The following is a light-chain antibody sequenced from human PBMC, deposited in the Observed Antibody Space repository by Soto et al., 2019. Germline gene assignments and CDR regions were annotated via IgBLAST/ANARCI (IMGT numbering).Light chain of an antibody. CDR3: VSFAGGTYV. Sequence: QSVLTQPPSVSGSPGQSVTISCSGTINDVTAYFRVSWYQKTPGTAPKLMVYDVNRRPPGVPDRFFGSKSGNTASLTVSGLQAEDEADYYCVSFAGGTYVFGTGTKVTVL. CDR2: DVN. CDR1: INDVTAYFR. V-gene: IGLV2-8*01. J-gene: IGLJ1*01.